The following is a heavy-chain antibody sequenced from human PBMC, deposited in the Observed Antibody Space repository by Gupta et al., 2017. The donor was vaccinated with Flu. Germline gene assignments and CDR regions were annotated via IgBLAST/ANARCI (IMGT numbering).Heavy chain of an antibody. J-gene: IGHJ6*02. D-gene: IGHD2-2*01. Sequence: WIRQSPSRGREWLGRTYYRSKWNNDYAISVKSRITINPDTSKNQFSLQLNSVTTEETAVYYCVRDRVVKRTEARNCYGRDVWGQGTTVTVS. CDR2: TYYRSKWNN. V-gene: IGHV6-1*01. CDR3: VRDRVVKRTEARNCYGRDV.